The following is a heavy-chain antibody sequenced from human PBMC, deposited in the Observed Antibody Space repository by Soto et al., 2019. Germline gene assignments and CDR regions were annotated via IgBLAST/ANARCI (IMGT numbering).Heavy chain of an antibody. V-gene: IGHV4-31*03. CDR1: GGSISSGGYY. J-gene: IGHJ5*02. CDR2: IYYSGST. CDR3: ARDSVVAAGLDP. Sequence: PSETLSLTCTVSGGSISSGGYYWSWIRQHPGKGLEWIGYIYYSGSTYYNPSLKSRVTISVDTSKNQFSLKLSSVTAADTAVYYCARDSVVAAGLDPWGQGTLVTVSS. D-gene: IGHD2-15*01.